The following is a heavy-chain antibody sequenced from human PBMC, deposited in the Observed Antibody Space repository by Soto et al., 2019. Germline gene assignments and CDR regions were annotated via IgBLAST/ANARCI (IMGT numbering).Heavy chain of an antibody. CDR3: AHMGGDGYFQH. V-gene: IGHV2-5*02. CDR1: GFSLSTSGVG. CDR2: IYWDDDK. Sequence: QITLKESGPTLVKPTQTLTLTCTFSGFSLSTSGVGVGWIRQPPGKALEWLALIYWDDDKRYSPSLKSRLTITKDPSKNQVVLTMTNMDPVDTAPYYCAHMGGDGYFQHWGQGTLVTVSS. D-gene: IGHD2-21*02. J-gene: IGHJ1*01.